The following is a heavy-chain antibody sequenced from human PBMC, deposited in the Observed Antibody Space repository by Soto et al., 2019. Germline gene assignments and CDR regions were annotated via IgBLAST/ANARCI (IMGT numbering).Heavy chain of an antibody. CDR2: IYSSENT. CDR3: ARLNGYFISTNCHGYYGMDV. CDR1: RPSVTRSSYS. J-gene: IGHJ6*02. Sequence: LSLTCTISRPSVTRSSYSWGWIRQSPGKGLEWIGTIYSSENTYYNPSLMSRVTISVDTSKNEFSLKLSSVTAADTAVYYCARLNGYFISTNCHGYYGMDVWGQGTKVS. D-gene: IGHD2-2*03. V-gene: IGHV4-39*01.